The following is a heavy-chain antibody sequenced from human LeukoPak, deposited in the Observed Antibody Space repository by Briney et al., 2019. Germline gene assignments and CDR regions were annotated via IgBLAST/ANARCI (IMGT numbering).Heavy chain of an antibody. CDR2: IYYSGST. CDR3: ARDLDYYDSSGPDY. J-gene: IGHJ4*02. V-gene: IGHV4-30-4*01. CDR1: GVSISSGDYY. Sequence: SETLSLTCTVSGVSISSGDYYWSWIRQPPGKGLEWIGYIYYSGSTYYNPSLKSRVTISVDTSKNQFSLKLSSVTAADTAVYCCARDLDYYDSSGPDYWGQGTLGTVSS. D-gene: IGHD3-22*01.